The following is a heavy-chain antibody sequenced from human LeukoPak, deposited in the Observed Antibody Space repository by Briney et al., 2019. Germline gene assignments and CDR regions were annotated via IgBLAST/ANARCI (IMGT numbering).Heavy chain of an antibody. D-gene: IGHD5-18*01. CDR2: ISSSSLSI. CDR3: ARDATPTQLWFRGSFDY. CDR1: GFTFSDFG. V-gene: IGHV3-48*01. Sequence: GGSLRLSCAASGFTFSDFGMTWVRQAPGKGLEWVSYISSSSLSIYYADSVKGRFTISRDNARNSLYLQMNSLRAEDTAMYYCARDATPTQLWFRGSFDYWGLGALVTVSS. J-gene: IGHJ4*02.